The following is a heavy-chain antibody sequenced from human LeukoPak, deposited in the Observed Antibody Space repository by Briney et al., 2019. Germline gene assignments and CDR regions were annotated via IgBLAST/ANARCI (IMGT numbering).Heavy chain of an antibody. CDR2: MNPNSGAT. J-gene: IGHJ6*03. V-gene: IGHV1-8*01. D-gene: IGHD4-17*01. CDR3: ARGPAYSEYGVLGYSHYSMDV. CDR1: GYTFTSHD. Sequence: ASVMVSCKASGYTFTSHDINWVRQATGQGLEWMGWMNPNSGATGYAQKFRGRITMTRDTSLTTAYMELSSLRSEDTALYYCARGPAYSEYGVLGYSHYSMDVWGKGTTVTVS.